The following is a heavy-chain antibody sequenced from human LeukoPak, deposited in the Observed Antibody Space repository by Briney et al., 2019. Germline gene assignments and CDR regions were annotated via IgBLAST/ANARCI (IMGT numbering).Heavy chain of an antibody. J-gene: IGHJ3*02. CDR3: ASLSRIWAFDI. CDR2: ISSSSSTI. D-gene: IGHD2-15*01. V-gene: IGHV3-48*02. Sequence: GGSLRLSCAASGFTFSSYTMSWVRQAPGKGLEWVSYISSSSSTIYYADSVKGRSTISRDHAKNSLYLRMNSLRDEDTAVYYCASLSRIWAFDIWGQGTMVTVSS. CDR1: GFTFSSYT.